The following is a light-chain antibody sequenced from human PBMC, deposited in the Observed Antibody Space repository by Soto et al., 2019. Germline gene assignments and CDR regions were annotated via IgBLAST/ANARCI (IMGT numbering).Light chain of an antibody. J-gene: IGLJ1*01. V-gene: IGLV2-23*01. Sequence: SVLTQPASVSGSPGQSITISCTGTSSDVGSYNFVSWYQQHPGKAPKLMIYEGGRRPSGVPSRFSGAKSGNTAARTISGLQAEDEADYHCCSYAGSATLDVFGTWTKVTVL. CDR1: SSDVGSYNF. CDR3: CSYAGSATLDV. CDR2: EGG.